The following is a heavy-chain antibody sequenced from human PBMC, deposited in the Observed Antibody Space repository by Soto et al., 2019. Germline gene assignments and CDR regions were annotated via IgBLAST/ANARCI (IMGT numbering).Heavy chain of an antibody. V-gene: IGHV1-18*01. D-gene: IGHD3-10*01. CDR2: ISAYNGNT. CDR3: ASSYYYGSGSYYPIDY. J-gene: IGHJ4*02. CDR1: GYTFTSYG. Sequence: QVQLVQSGAEVKKPGASVKVSCKASGYTFTSYGISWVRQAPGQGLEWMGWISAYNGNTNYAQKLQGRVTMTTDTSTSTAYMELRSLGSDDTVVYYWASSYYYGSGSYYPIDYWGQGTLVTVSS.